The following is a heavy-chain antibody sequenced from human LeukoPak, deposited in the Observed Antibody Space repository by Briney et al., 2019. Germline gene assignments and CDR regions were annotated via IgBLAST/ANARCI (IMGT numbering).Heavy chain of an antibody. D-gene: IGHD6-13*01. Sequence: PSETLSLTCAGYGGSFSGYYWSWIRQPPGKGLEGMGEINHSGSTNYNPSLKSRVTISVATSKNQFSLKLSSVTAADTAVYYCARGWLGPEESSSSWRTIYYYYYGMDVWGQGTTVTVSS. CDR3: ARGWLGPEESSSSWRTIYYYYYGMDV. CDR2: INHSGST. J-gene: IGHJ6*02. V-gene: IGHV4-34*01. CDR1: GGSFSGYY.